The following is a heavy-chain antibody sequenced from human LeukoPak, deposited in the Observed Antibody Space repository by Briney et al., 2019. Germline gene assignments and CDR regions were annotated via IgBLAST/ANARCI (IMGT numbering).Heavy chain of an antibody. CDR1: GGSISSYY. V-gene: IGHV4-59*08. J-gene: IGHJ4*02. D-gene: IGHD1-7*01. Sequence: TASETLSLTCTVSGGSISSYYWSWIRQPPGKGLEWIGYIYYSGSTSYNPSLKSRVTISVDTSKNQFSLKLSSVTAADTAVYYCARFHYQELYDYWGQGTLVTVSS. CDR2: IYYSGST. CDR3: ARFHYQELYDY.